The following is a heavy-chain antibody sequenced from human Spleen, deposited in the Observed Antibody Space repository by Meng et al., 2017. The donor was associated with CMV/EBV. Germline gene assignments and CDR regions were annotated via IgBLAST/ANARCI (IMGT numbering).Heavy chain of an antibody. CDR3: SRASSSFSSYSSRPFSFDL. V-gene: IGHV3-21*01. D-gene: IGHD3-16*01. CDR2: ISSSSDYI. Sequence: FSTYTMNWVRQAPGKGLESVSSISSSSDYISYADSVRGRFTISRDNAPHSVSLPLTGLRSEDTAVSSFSRASSSFSSYSSRPFSFDLFLRGTLVTVSS. J-gene: IGHJ2*01. CDR1: FSTYT.